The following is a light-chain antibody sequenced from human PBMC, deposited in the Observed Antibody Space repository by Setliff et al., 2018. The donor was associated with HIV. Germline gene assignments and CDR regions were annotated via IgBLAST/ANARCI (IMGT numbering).Light chain of an antibody. CDR3: SSFRTSRKFV. CDR2: DVT. CDR1: SSDVGLYNF. Sequence: SALTQPASVSGSPGQSITISCTGTSSDVGLYNFVSWYQQHPGKVPKLIIYDVTNRPSGISHRFYGAKSGNKASLTISGLQADDEADYYCSSFRTSRKFVFGTGTKVTVL. V-gene: IGLV2-14*01. J-gene: IGLJ1*01.